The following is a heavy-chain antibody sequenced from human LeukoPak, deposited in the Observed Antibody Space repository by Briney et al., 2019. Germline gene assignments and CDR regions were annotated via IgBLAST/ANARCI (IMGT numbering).Heavy chain of an antibody. D-gene: IGHD6-13*01. J-gene: IGHJ4*02. CDR2: ISSSSSYI. V-gene: IGHV3-21*01. CDR1: GFTFSSYS. CDR3: ARDSRIAAAGTLPNN. Sequence: GGSLRLSCAASGFTFSSYSMNWVRQAPGKGLEWVSSISSSSSYIYYADSVKGRFTISRDNAKNSLYLQMNSLRAEDTAVYYCARDSRIAAAGTLPNNWGQGTLVTVSS.